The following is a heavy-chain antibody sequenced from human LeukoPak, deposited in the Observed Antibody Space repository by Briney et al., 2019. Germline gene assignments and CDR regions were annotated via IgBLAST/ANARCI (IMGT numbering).Heavy chain of an antibody. CDR1: GYTLPSYS. V-gene: IGHV7-4-1*02. CDR3: AREGTAYYSSSWWGV. D-gene: IGHD6-13*01. Sequence: ASVKVSYKASGYTLPSYSMQCVRQAPGQGREGMGWINTNTGNPTYAQGFTGRFVFSLDTSVSTAYLQISSLKAEDTAVYYCAREGTAYYSSSWWGVWGQGTLVTVSS. CDR2: INTNTGNP. J-gene: IGHJ1*01.